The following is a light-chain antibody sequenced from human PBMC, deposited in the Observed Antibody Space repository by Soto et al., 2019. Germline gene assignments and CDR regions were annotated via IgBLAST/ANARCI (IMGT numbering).Light chain of an antibody. CDR3: QQYGSSPLT. CDR2: GTS. Sequence: EIVLTQSPGTLSLSPGERATLSCRASQSVSSNYLAWYQQKPGQAPRLLIYGTSKRATGIPDRFSGSGSGTDFTLTISRLEPEDFAVYYCQQYGSSPLTSGGGTKVEIK. CDR1: QSVSSNY. J-gene: IGKJ4*01. V-gene: IGKV3-20*01.